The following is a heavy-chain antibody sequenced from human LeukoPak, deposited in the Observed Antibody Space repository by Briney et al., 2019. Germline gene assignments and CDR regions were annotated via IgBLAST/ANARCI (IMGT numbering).Heavy chain of an antibody. CDR1: GFTFSSYW. J-gene: IGHJ4*02. D-gene: IGHD3-22*01. Sequence: GGSLRLSCAASGFTFSSYWMSWVRQAPGKGLEWVANIKQDGSEEYNVDSVKGRFTIYRDNAKNSLYLQMNSLRAEDTAVYYCARGRSAYDSSGYHYFDYWGQGTLVTVSS. CDR3: ARGRSAYDSSGYHYFDY. V-gene: IGHV3-7*01. CDR2: IKQDGSEE.